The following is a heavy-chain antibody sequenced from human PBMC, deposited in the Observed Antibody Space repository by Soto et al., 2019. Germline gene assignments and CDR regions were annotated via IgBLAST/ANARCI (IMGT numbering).Heavy chain of an antibody. CDR1: GFNFSDFY. CDR3: AREPGRYASTSGGWFDP. J-gene: IGHJ5*02. D-gene: IGHD3-16*01. Sequence: QVQVVESGGGLVKPGGSLRLSCAASGFNFSDFYMGWIRQAPGKGLEWLAYISSTGKYTNYADSVKGRFTISRDNAKESLYLQMNSRRAEDTALYYCAREPGRYASTSGGWFDPWGQGALVTVSS. CDR2: ISSTGKYT. V-gene: IGHV3-11*06.